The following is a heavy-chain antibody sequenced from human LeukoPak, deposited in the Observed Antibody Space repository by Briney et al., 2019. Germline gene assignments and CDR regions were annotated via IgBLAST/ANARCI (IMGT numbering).Heavy chain of an antibody. CDR2: IYYSGST. CDR3: ARDLYSYEGYYYGMDV. V-gene: IGHV4-59*01. Sequence: PSETLSLTCTVSGGSISSYYWSWIRQPPGKGLEWIGYIYYSGSTNYNPSLKSRVTISVDTSKNQFSLKLSSVTAADTAVYYCARDLYSYEGYYYGMDVWGQGTTVTVSS. J-gene: IGHJ6*02. CDR1: GGSISSYY. D-gene: IGHD5-18*01.